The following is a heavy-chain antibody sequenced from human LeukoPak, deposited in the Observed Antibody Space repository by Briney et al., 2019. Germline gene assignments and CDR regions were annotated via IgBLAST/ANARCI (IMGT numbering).Heavy chain of an antibody. J-gene: IGHJ4*02. CDR1: GGSISRDY. V-gene: IGHV4-59*01. D-gene: IGHD6-13*01. Sequence: PPETLSLTCTVSGGSISRDYWSWIRQPPGKGLEWIGYIYYTGSTNYNPSLKSRVTISVDTSKNQFSLKLSSVTAADTAVYYCARDRPGGSSLDYWGQGTLVTVSS. CDR2: IYYTGST. CDR3: ARDRPGGSSLDY.